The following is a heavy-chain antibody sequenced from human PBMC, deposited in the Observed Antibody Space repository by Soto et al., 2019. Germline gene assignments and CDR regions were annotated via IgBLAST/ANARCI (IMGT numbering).Heavy chain of an antibody. CDR2: IYFSGST. CDR1: GVSIRSTSYY. Sequence: QLQLQESGPGLVKPSETLSLICNVSGVSIRSTSYYWTWIRQPPGKGLEWIGTIYFSGSTFYNPSLKSRVSISVETSKNQFSLNLTSVTDGDTAVYYCARHGSYWGQGTLVTVSS. J-gene: IGHJ4*02. V-gene: IGHV4-39*01. CDR3: ARHGSY.